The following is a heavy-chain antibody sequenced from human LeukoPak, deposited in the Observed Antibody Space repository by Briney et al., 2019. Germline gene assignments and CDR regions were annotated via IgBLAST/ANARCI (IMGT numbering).Heavy chain of an antibody. CDR2: MNPNSGNT. CDR1: GYTFTSYD. Sequence: ASVKVSCKASGYTFTSYDINWVRQATGQGLEWMGWMNPNSGNTGYAQKFQGRVTMTRNTSISTAYMELSSLRSEDTAVYYCARHAGLSYGFDYRGQGTLVTVFS. V-gene: IGHV1-8*01. J-gene: IGHJ4*02. D-gene: IGHD5-18*01. CDR3: ARHAGLSYGFDY.